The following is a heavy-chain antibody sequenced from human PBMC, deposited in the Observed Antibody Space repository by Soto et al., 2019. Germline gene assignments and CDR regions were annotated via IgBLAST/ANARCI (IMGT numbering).Heavy chain of an antibody. J-gene: IGHJ4*02. CDR3: ARGGRGLRTYFDY. V-gene: IGHV3-30-3*01. CDR1: GFTFNTYT. CDR2: ISYDESNK. D-gene: IGHD3-16*01. Sequence: GGSLRLSCAGSGFTFNTYTMYWVRQAPGTGLEWVASISYDESNKYSADSVKGRFTFSRDNSKNTLYLQMNSLRTEDTAVYYCARGGRGLRTYFDYWGQGTLVTVSS.